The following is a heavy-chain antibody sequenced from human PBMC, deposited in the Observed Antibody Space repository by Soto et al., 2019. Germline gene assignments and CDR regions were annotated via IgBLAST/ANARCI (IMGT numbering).Heavy chain of an antibody. J-gene: IGHJ5*02. CDR3: ARMATFGSLNWFDP. D-gene: IGHD3-16*01. Sequence: ASVKVSCKASGYSFTNNDVSWVRQSTGQGLEWMGWMNPGSGDTGYAQKFQGRVTMTRDISTATAYMELSSLRSDDTATYYCARMATFGSLNWFDPWGQGTLVTVSS. V-gene: IGHV1-8*01. CDR1: GYSFTNND. CDR2: MNPGSGDT.